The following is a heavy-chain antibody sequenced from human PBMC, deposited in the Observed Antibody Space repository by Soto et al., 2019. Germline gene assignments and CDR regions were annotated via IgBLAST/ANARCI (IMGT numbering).Heavy chain of an antibody. Sequence: QVQLVQSGAEVKKPGSSVKVSCKASGGTFSSYAISWVRQAPGQGLEWMGGIIPIFGTANYAQKFQGRVTITADESTSTAYMELSSPRSEDTAVYYCARGGIMVRGKPATWYFDLWGRGTLVTVSS. V-gene: IGHV1-69*01. J-gene: IGHJ2*01. CDR1: GGTFSSYA. D-gene: IGHD3-10*01. CDR3: ARGGIMVRGKPATWYFDL. CDR2: IIPIFGTA.